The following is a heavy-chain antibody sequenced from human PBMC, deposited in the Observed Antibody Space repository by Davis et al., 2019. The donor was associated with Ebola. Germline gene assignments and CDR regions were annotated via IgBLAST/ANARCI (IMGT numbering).Heavy chain of an antibody. V-gene: IGHV1-2*04. Sequence: ASVKVSCKASGYTFTGYYMHWVRQAPGQGLEWMGWINPNSGGTNYAQKFQGWVTMTRDTSISTAYMELSRLRSDDTAVYYCAREHRVATISGVYYYYYGMDVWGQGTTVTVSS. CDR3: AREHRVATISGVYYYYYGMDV. J-gene: IGHJ6*02. CDR2: INPNSGGT. D-gene: IGHD5-12*01. CDR1: GYTFTGYY.